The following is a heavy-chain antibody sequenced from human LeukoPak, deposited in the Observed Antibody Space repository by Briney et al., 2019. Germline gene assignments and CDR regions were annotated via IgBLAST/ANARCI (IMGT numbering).Heavy chain of an antibody. CDR3: ARGAVENYGSGSSWFDP. J-gene: IGHJ5*02. CDR1: GYTFTSYG. D-gene: IGHD3-10*01. CDR2: ISAYNGNT. Sequence: ASVKVSCKASGYTFTSYGISWVRQAPGQGLEWMGWISAYNGNTNYAQKLQGRVTMTTDTSTSTAYMELRSLRSDDTAVYYCARGAVENYGSGSSWFDPWGQGTLVTVSS. V-gene: IGHV1-18*01.